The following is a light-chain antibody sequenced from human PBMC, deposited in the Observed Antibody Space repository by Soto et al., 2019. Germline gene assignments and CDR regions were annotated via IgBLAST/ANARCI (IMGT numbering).Light chain of an antibody. CDR3: KSYAVGSTYV. J-gene: IGLJ1*01. Sequence: QSVLTQPASVSGSPGQSITISRTGTGSDIGYFNYVSWYQQQPGKAPKLMIYEVDNRPSGVSIRFSGSKSGSTASLTISGLQAEDEADYYCKSYAVGSTYVFGTGTKLTVL. CDR1: GSDIGYFNY. CDR2: EVD. V-gene: IGLV2-14*01.